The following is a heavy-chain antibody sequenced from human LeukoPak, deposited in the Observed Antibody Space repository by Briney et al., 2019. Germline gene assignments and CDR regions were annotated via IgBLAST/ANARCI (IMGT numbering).Heavy chain of an antibody. J-gene: IGHJ3*02. CDR1: GFTFSSYA. V-gene: IGHV3-30*04. Sequence: GGSLRLSCAASGFTFSSYAMDWVRQAPGKGLEWVAVISYDGSNKYYADPVKGRFTFSRNNSKNTLYLQMNSLRSEDTSVYYCARDGGSGSYFRWASDAFNIGGQGTMGTVSA. CDR3: ARDGGSGSYFRWASDAFNI. D-gene: IGHD3-10*01. CDR2: ISYDGSNK.